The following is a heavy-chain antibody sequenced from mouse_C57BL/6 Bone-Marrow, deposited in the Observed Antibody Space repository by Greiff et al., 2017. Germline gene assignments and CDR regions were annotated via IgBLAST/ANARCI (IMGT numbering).Heavy chain of an antibody. J-gene: IGHJ3*01. D-gene: IGHD2-2*01. V-gene: IGHV1-69*01. CDR1: GYTFTSYW. Sequence: QVQLQQPGAELVMPGASVKLSCKASGYTFTSYWMHWVKQRPGQGLEWIGEIDPSDSYTNYNQKFTGKSTLTVEKSSSTAYMQLSSLTSEDSAVYYCARDYGYDVGAWFAYWGQGTLVTVSA. CDR3: ARDYGYDVGAWFAY. CDR2: IDPSDSYT.